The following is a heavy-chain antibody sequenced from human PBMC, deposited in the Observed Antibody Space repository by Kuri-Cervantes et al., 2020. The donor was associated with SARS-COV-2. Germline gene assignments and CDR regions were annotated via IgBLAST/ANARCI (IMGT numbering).Heavy chain of an antibody. V-gene: IGHV4-39*07. D-gene: IGHD3-10*01. Sequence: GSLRLSCTVSGGSISSSSYYWGWIRQPPGKGLEWIGSIYYSGSTNYNPSLKSRVTISVDTSKNQFSLKLSSVTAADTAVYYCARGYGSGSYYMRDFDYWGQGTLVTVSS. J-gene: IGHJ4*02. CDR1: GGSISSSSYY. CDR2: IYYSGST. CDR3: ARGYGSGSYYMRDFDY.